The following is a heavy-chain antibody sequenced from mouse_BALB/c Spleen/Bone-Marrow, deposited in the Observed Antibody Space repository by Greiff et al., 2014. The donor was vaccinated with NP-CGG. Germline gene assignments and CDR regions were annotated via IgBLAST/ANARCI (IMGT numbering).Heavy chain of an antibody. CDR2: IDPANGNT. CDR1: GFSIKDTY. J-gene: IGHJ3*01. V-gene: IGHV14-3*02. Sequence: EVQLQESGAELVKPGASVKLSCTASGFSIKDTYMHWVKQRPEQGLEWIGRIDPANGNTKYDPKFQGKATITADTSSNTAYLQLSSLTSEDTAVYYCAPYYYGSSQFAYWGQGTLVTVSA. D-gene: IGHD1-1*01. CDR3: APYYYGSSQFAY.